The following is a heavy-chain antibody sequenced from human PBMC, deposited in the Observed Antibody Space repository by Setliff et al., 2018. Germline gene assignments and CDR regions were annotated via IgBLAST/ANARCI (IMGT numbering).Heavy chain of an antibody. CDR1: GYSFSTCW. D-gene: IGHD3-10*01. J-gene: IGHJ5*02. CDR2: IYPGDSIT. Sequence: HWESLKISCKGSGYSFSTCWIGWVRQMPGKGLEWMGIIYPGDSITRYSPSFQGQVTISVDKSINTAYLQWSSLRASDTGIYYCSRYPYYYGSGTYLDNNNRWFDPWGQGTLVTVSS. CDR3: SRYPYYYGSGTYLDNNNRWFDP. V-gene: IGHV5-51*01.